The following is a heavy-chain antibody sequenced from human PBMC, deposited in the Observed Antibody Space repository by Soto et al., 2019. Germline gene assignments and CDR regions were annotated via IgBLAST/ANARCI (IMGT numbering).Heavy chain of an antibody. J-gene: IGHJ3*02. CDR2: IYYDGST. CDR1: GGSISSSHYF. V-gene: IGHV4-39*01. CDR3: AWSHWFGGAFDI. Sequence: QLQLQDSGPGLVKPSETLSLTCTVSGGSISSSHYFWGWIRQPPGKGLEWIASIYYDGSTQYNPSLKSRGTISVDTSKNQVFMKLSSVTAADTAVYYCAWSHWFGGAFDIWGQGTIVTVSS. D-gene: IGHD3-10*01.